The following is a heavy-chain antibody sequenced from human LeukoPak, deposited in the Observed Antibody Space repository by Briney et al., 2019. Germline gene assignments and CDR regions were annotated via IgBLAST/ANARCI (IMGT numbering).Heavy chain of an antibody. Sequence: SETLSLTCTVSGGSISSYYRSWIRQPPGKGLEWIGYIYYSGSTNYNPSLKSRVTISVDTSKNQFSLKLSSVTAADTAVYYCARYCSSTSCYGGLDYWGQGTLVTVSS. V-gene: IGHV4-59*01. CDR2: IYYSGST. CDR1: GGSISSYY. J-gene: IGHJ4*02. D-gene: IGHD2-2*01. CDR3: ARYCSSTSCYGGLDY.